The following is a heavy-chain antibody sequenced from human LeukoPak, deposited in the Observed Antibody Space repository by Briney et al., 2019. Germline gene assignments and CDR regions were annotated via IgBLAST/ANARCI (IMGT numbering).Heavy chain of an antibody. CDR2: INHSGRT. Sequence: SETLSLTCAVSGGSFSGYYWTWIRQPPGKGLEWVGEINHSGRTNYNPSLKSRVIMSVDTSKNQFSLKLSSVTAADTAVYYCARPLGYCSDSRCPQSWFDPWGQGTLVTVSS. V-gene: IGHV4-34*01. CDR3: ARPLGYCSDSRCPQSWFDP. J-gene: IGHJ5*02. CDR1: GGSFSGYY. D-gene: IGHD2-15*01.